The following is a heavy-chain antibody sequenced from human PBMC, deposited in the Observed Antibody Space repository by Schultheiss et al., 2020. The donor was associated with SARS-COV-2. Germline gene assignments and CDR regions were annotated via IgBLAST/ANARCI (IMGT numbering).Heavy chain of an antibody. Sequence: SETLSLTCTVSGGSISSSSYYWSWIRQPPGKGLEWIGYIYYSGSTNYNPSLKSRVTISVDTSKNQFSLKLSSVTAADTAVYYCARQEGYCSSTSCYKYFQHWGQGTLVTVSS. D-gene: IGHD2-2*02. V-gene: IGHV4-61*05. CDR3: ARQEGYCSSTSCYKYFQH. J-gene: IGHJ1*01. CDR1: GGSISSSSYY. CDR2: IYYSGST.